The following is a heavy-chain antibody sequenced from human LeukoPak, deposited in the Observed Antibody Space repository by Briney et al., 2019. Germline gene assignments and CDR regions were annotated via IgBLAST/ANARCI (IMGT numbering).Heavy chain of an antibody. CDR1: GGSISTYNYF. J-gene: IGHJ4*02. CDR2: IYSSGST. V-gene: IGHV4-39*01. D-gene: IGHD6-19*01. Sequence: SETLSLTCTVSGGSISTYNYFWGWIRQPPGKGLEWIGTIYSSGSTYYNPSLKSRVTISVDTSKNQFSLKLRSVAAADTAVYYCASAVRYSSGWTLDYWGQGTLVTLSS. CDR3: ASAVRYSSGWTLDY.